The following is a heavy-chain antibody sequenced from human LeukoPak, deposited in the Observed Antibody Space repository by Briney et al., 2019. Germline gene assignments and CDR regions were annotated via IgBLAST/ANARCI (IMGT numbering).Heavy chain of an antibody. CDR1: GFTFSSYW. CDR2: INSDGSST. D-gene: IGHD6-19*01. V-gene: IGHV3-74*01. Sequence: PGGSLRLSCAASGFTFSSYWMHWVRQAPGKGLVWVSRINSDGSSTSYADSVKGRFTISRDNAKNTLYLQMNSLRAEDTAVYYCAKKGQWLVPGTQKDVWGKGTTVTVSS. CDR3: AKKGQWLVPGTQKDV. J-gene: IGHJ6*04.